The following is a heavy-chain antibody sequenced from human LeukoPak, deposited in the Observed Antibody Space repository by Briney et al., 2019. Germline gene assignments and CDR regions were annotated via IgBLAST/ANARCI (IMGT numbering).Heavy chain of an antibody. CDR1: GFTFSSYA. J-gene: IGHJ4*02. CDR3: ARGNDYYDTSGYYY. V-gene: IGHV3-48*01. CDR2: ISSSSSPI. Sequence: GGSLRLSCAASGFTFSSYAMSWVRQAPGKGLEWVSYISSSSSPIYYADSVKGRFTISRDNAKNSLYLQMNSLRTEDTAVYYCARGNDYYDTSGYYYWGQGTLVTVSS. D-gene: IGHD3-22*01.